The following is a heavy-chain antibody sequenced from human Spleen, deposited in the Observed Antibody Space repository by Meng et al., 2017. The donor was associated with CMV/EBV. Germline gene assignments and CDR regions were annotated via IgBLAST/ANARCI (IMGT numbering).Heavy chain of an antibody. Sequence: ESLKISCAASGFPFSRDWMSWVRQAPGKGLEWVAYIYYSGSTNYNPSLKSRVTISLDTSKNQFSLKLNSVTAADMAVYYCARGRASGTFSGYNMDVWGQGTTVTVSS. J-gene: IGHJ6*02. D-gene: IGHD6-13*01. CDR1: GFPFSRDW. CDR2: IYYSGST. CDR3: ARGRASGTFSGYNMDV. V-gene: IGHV4-59*12.